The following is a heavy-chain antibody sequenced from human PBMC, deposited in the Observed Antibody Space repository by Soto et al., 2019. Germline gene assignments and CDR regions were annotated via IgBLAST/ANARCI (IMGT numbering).Heavy chain of an antibody. CDR1: GLTFSDHY. J-gene: IGHJ4*02. D-gene: IGHD1-26*01. Sequence: QVQLVESGGDLVKPGGSLRLSCAASGLTFSDHYMSWIRQAPGKGLEWISYISSTSSYIYYADSVEGRFTISRDNTKNSLYLQMNSLRADDSAVYFCATGRLEATILDYWGQGTLVTVSS. CDR2: ISSTSSYI. V-gene: IGHV3-11*01. CDR3: ATGRLEATILDY.